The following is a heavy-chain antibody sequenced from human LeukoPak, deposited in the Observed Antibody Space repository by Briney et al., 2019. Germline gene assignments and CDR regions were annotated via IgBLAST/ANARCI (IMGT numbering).Heavy chain of an antibody. CDR2: ISGSGGST. CDR3: AKHQGIVKATPYFDY. J-gene: IGHJ4*02. V-gene: IGHV3-23*01. CDR1: GFTFSSYA. Sequence: PGGSLRLSCAASGFTFSSYAMSWVRQAPGKGLEWVSAISGSGGSTYYADSVKGRFTISRDNSKNTLYLQMNSLRAEDTAVYYCAKHQGIVKATPYFDYWGQGTLVTVSS. D-gene: IGHD1-26*01.